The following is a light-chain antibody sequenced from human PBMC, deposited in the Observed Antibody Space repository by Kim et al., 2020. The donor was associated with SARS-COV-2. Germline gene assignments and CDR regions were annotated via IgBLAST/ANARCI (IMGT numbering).Light chain of an antibody. V-gene: IGKV1-9*01. CDR1: QDINRY. CDR2: AAS. J-gene: IGKJ3*01. CDR3: QQVDDYRSFT. Sequence: DIQLTQSPSFLSASVGDRVTITCRARQDINRYLAWYQQKPGTAPRLLIYAASTLQSGVPSRFSGSGSGTEFTLTISSLQPEDFATYYCQQVDDYRSFTFGPGTKVDIK.